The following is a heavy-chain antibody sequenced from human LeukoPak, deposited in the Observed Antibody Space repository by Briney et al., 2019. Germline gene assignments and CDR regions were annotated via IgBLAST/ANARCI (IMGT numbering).Heavy chain of an antibody. Sequence: ASVKVSCKASGYTFTSYYMHWVRQAPGQGLEWMGLINPTGSSTAYAQKFQGRVTMTRDMSTSTDYMELSSLRSDDTAIYYYARDNSLGDNAWWFDPWGQGTLVTVSS. CDR3: ARDNSLGDNAWWFDP. D-gene: IGHD1-26*01. CDR1: GYTFTSYY. J-gene: IGHJ5*02. CDR2: INPTGSST. V-gene: IGHV1-46*01.